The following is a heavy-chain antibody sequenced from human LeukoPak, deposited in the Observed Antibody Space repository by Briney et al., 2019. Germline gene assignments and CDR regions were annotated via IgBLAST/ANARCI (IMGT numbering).Heavy chain of an antibody. V-gene: IGHV3-23*01. CDR2: ISGSGSST. D-gene: IGHD6-13*01. J-gene: IGHJ4*02. Sequence: GGSLRLSCVASGFTFSNYAMTWVRQAPGKGLERVSGISGSGSSTYYVDSVKGRFTISRDNSKNTLYLQMNSLRAEDTAVYYCARYTIAAEYYFDYWGQGTLVTVSS. CDR1: GFTFSNYA. CDR3: ARYTIAAEYYFDY.